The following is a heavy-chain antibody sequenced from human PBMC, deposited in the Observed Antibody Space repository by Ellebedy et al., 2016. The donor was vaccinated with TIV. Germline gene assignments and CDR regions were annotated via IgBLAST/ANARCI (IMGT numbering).Heavy chain of an antibody. Sequence: GGSLRLSCAASGFSFRDYYMSWIRQAPGKGLEWVAFITSNTGDTKYADSVRGRFTISRDNAKNSLYLQMNSLRVEDTAVYYCAKEKTVAPYYFDYWGQGILVTVSS. CDR3: AKEKTVAPYYFDY. D-gene: IGHD6-19*01. V-gene: IGHV3-11*06. CDR1: GFSFRDYY. CDR2: ITSNTGDT. J-gene: IGHJ4*02.